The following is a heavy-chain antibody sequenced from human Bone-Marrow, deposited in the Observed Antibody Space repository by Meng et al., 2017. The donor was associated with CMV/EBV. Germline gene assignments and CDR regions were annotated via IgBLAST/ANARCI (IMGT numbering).Heavy chain of an antibody. D-gene: IGHD2-15*01. V-gene: IGHV1-2*02. CDR3: ARGHLKWVLSLGPFDAFDI. CDR1: GYTFTGYY. J-gene: IGHJ3*02. CDR2: INPNSGGT. Sequence: ASVKVSCKPSGYTFTGYYMHWVRQAPGQGLEWMGWINPNSGGTNYAQKFQGRVTMTRDTSISTAYMELSRLRSEDTAVYYCARGHLKWVLSLGPFDAFDIWGQGTMVTVSS.